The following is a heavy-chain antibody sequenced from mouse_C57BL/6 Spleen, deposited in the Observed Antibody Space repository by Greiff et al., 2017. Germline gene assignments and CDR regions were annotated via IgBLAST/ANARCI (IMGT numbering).Heavy chain of an antibody. D-gene: IGHD2-14*01. Sequence: VQLQQSGPGLVKPSQSLSLTCSVTGYSITSGYYWNWIRQFPGNKLEWMGYISYDGSNNYNPSLKNRISITRDTSKNQFFLKLNSVTTEDTATYYCARDDRVFDYWGQGTTLTVSS. V-gene: IGHV3-6*01. CDR1: GYSITSGYY. CDR2: ISYDGSN. CDR3: ARDDRVFDY. J-gene: IGHJ2*01.